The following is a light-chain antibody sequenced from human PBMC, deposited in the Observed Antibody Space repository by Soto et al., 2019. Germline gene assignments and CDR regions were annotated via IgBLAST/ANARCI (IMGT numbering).Light chain of an antibody. CDR1: SGDIGSYNC. CDR2: EVT. Sequence: QSALTQPASVSGSPGQSITLSCTGTSGDIGSYNCVSWYQQHPGKAPKLIIYEVTDRPSGVSNRYSGYKSGNTAALTISGRQAEDEADYYCSSYTNINTRACVFGTGTKLTVL. V-gene: IGLV2-14*01. CDR3: SSYTNINTRACV. J-gene: IGLJ1*01.